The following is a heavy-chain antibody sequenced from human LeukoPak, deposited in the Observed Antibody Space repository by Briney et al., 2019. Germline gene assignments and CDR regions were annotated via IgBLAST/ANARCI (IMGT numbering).Heavy chain of an antibody. CDR2: IYYSGST. CDR1: GGSFSGYY. Sequence: SETXSLXCAVYGGSFSGYYWSWIRQPPGKGLEWIGYIYYSGSTNYNPSLKSRVTISVDTSKNQFSLKLSSVTAADTAVYYCARISSSSLGFDPWGQGTLVTVSS. J-gene: IGHJ5*02. D-gene: IGHD6-13*01. CDR3: ARISSSSLGFDP. V-gene: IGHV4-59*08.